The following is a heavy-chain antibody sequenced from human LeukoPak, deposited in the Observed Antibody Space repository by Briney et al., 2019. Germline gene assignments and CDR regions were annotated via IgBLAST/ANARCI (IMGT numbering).Heavy chain of an antibody. CDR2: INHSGST. Sequence: SETLSLTCAVYGGSFSGYYWSWIRQPPGKGLEWIGEINHSGSTYYNPSLKSRVTISVDTSKNQFSLKLSSVTAADTAVYYCARVDPSGYYPIDYWGQGTLVTVSS. CDR3: ARVDPSGYYPIDY. CDR1: GGSFSGYY. V-gene: IGHV4-34*01. J-gene: IGHJ4*02. D-gene: IGHD3-22*01.